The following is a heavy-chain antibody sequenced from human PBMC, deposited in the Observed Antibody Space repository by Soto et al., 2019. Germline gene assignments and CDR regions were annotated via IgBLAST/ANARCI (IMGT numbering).Heavy chain of an antibody. Sequence: EVQLLESGGALQQPGGSLRLSCAVPGITFPTNAWAWFPKAPGKGLEWVSGISGNVGSTTHYADSVKGRFTISRDNSKNILFLQMNSLRAEDTAVYYCAKHRGFVAGPLDSWGQGTLVIVSS. CDR1: GITFPTNA. V-gene: IGHV3-23*01. D-gene: IGHD6-19*01. J-gene: IGHJ4*02. CDR3: AKHRGFVAGPLDS. CDR2: ISGNVGSTT.